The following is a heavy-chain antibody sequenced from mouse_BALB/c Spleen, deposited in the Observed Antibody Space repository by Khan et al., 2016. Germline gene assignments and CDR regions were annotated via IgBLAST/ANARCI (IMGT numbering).Heavy chain of an antibody. CDR1: GFSLTSYG. Sequence: VQLQESGPGLVAPSQSLSITCTVSGFSLTSYGVHWVRQSPGKGLEWLGALWAGGSPNYNSALMSRMSIRKDNSKSQVYIKMNSLQTDYTARYYCARHEDIWGQGTTLTVSA. CDR2: LWAGGSP. CDR3: ARHEDI. V-gene: IGHV2-9*02. J-gene: IGHJ2*01. D-gene: IGHD1-3*01.